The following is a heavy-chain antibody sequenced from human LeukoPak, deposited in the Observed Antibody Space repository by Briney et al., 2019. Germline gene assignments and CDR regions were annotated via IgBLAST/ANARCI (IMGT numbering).Heavy chain of an antibody. CDR2: IKQDGSEK. D-gene: IGHD1-14*01. CDR3: ARNQRRLDY. J-gene: IGHJ4*02. CDR1: GSTFSSYW. Sequence: GGSLRLSCAASGSTFSSYWMSWVRQAPGKGLELVANIKQDGSEKYYVDSVKGRFTISRDNAKNSLYLQMNSLRAEDTAVYYCARNQRRLDYWGQGTLVTVSS. V-gene: IGHV3-7*01.